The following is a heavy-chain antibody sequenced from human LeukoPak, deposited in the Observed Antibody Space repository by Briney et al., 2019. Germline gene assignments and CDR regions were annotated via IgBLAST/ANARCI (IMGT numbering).Heavy chain of an antibody. CDR1: GFTVSSNY. CDR3: ARVQVGATLDY. Sequence: GGSLRLSCAASGFTVSSNYMSGVREAPGKGLDWVSVIYSGGSTYYADSVTGRFTISRDNSKNTLYLQMNSLRAEDTAVYYCARVQVGATLDYWGQGTLVTVSS. V-gene: IGHV3-53*01. D-gene: IGHD1-26*01. CDR2: IYSGGST. J-gene: IGHJ4*02.